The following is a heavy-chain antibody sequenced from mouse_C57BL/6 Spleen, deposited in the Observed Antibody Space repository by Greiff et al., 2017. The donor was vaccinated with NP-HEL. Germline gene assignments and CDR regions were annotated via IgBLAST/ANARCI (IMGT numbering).Heavy chain of an antibody. J-gene: IGHJ4*01. V-gene: IGHV5-9-1*02. D-gene: IGHD1-1*01. CDR1: GFTFSSYA. CDR2: ISSGGDYI. CDR3: TRGSTVVAPYAMDY. Sequence: EVQRVESGEGLVKPGGSLKLSCAASGFTFSSYAMSWVRQTPEKRLEWVAYISSGGDYIYYADTVKGRFTISRDNARNTLYLQMSSLKSEDTAMYYCTRGSTVVAPYAMDYWGQGTSVTVSS.